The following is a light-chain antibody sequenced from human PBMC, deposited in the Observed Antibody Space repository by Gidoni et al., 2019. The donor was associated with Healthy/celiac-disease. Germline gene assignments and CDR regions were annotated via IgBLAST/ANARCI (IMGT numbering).Light chain of an antibody. J-gene: IGLJ2*01. CDR1: NIGRKS. CDR3: QVWDSSSDHVV. V-gene: IGLV3-21*02. Sequence: SYVRTQPPSVSVTTGQTARITCGGNNIGRKSVHWYQQKPGQAPVLVVYDASDRPSGIAERFSGYNSGNTATLTISRVEAGDEADYYCQVWDSSSDHVVFGGGTKLTVL. CDR2: DAS.